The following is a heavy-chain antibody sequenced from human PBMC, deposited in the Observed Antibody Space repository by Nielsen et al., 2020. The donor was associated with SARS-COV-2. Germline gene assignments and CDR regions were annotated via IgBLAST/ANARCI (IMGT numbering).Heavy chain of an antibody. J-gene: IGHJ4*02. CDR3: AKAGSYRRCYFDY. CDR2: ISYDGSNK. D-gene: IGHD1-26*01. Sequence: WIRQPPGKGLEWVAVISYDGSNKYYADSVKGRFTISRDNSKNTLYLQMNSLRAEDTAVYYCAKAGSYRRCYFDYWGQGTLVTVSS. V-gene: IGHV3-30*18.